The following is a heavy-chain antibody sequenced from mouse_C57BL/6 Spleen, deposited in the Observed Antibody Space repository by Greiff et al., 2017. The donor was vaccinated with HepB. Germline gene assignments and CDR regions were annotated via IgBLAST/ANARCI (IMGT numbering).Heavy chain of an antibody. Sequence: EVKVVESGGGLVKPGGSLKLSCAASGFTFSDYGMHWVRQAPEKGLEWVAYISSGSSTIYYADTVKGRFTISRDNAKNTLFLQMTSLRSEDTAMYYCAKVPYYYGSSLDAMDYWGQGTSVTVSS. CDR3: AKVPYYYGSSLDAMDY. D-gene: IGHD1-1*01. CDR2: ISSGSSTI. CDR1: GFTFSDYG. V-gene: IGHV5-17*01. J-gene: IGHJ4*01.